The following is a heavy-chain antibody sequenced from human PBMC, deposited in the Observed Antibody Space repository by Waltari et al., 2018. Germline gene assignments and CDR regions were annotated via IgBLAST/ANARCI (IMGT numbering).Heavy chain of an antibody. CDR2: INPNSGGT. CDR3: ARGSGDMGY. J-gene: IGHJ4*02. V-gene: IGHV1-2*02. Sequence: HWVRQAPGQGLEWMGWINPNSGGTNYAQKFQGRVTMTRDTSISTAYMELSRLRSDDTAVYYCARGSGDMGYWGQGTLVTVSS. D-gene: IGHD1-26*01.